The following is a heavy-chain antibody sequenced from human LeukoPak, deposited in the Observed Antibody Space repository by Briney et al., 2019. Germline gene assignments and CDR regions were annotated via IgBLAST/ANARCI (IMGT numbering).Heavy chain of an antibody. Sequence: PGGSLRLSCAASGFTFSSYGMHWVRQAPGKGLEWVAFISYDGSNKYYADSVKGRFTISRDNAKKSLYLQMNSLRVEDTAVYYCARDGRWFGERYFDYWGQGTLVTVSS. D-gene: IGHD3-10*01. CDR1: GFTFSSYG. CDR2: ISYDGSNK. J-gene: IGHJ4*02. V-gene: IGHV3-30*03. CDR3: ARDGRWFGERYFDY.